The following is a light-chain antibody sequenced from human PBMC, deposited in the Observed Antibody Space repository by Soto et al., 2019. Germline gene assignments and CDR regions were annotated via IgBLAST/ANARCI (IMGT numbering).Light chain of an antibody. CDR1: QSIGSW. V-gene: IGKV1-5*03. CDR2: KAS. Sequence: DIQMTQSPSTLSACVGDRVTVTCRAGQSIGSWLAWYQQKPGKAPNLLIFKASILQSGVPSRFSGSGSGTEFTLTITSLQPDDSATYYCQQYVTFPLTFGGGTKV. CDR3: QQYVTFPLT. J-gene: IGKJ4*01.